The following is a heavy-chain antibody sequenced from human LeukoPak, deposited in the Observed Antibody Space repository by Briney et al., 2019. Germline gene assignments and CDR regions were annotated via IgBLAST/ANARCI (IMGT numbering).Heavy chain of an antibody. V-gene: IGHV3-21*01. CDR2: ISSSSSYI. Sequence: PGGSLRLSCAASGFTFSSYSMNWVRQAPGKGLEWVSSISSSSSYIYYADSVKGRFTISRDNAKNSLYLQMNSPRAEDTAVYYCARDGDYYYGSGSSPLDYWGQGTLVTVSS. D-gene: IGHD3-10*01. J-gene: IGHJ4*02. CDR3: ARDGDYYYGSGSSPLDY. CDR1: GFTFSSYS.